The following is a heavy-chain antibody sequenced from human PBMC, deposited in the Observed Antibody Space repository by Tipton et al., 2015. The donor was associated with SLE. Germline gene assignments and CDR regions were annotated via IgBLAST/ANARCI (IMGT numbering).Heavy chain of an antibody. V-gene: IGHV4-34*01. CDR1: GGSISSSSSYY. D-gene: IGHD2-21*01. Sequence: TLSLTCAVYGGSISSSSSYYWAWIRQPPGKGVEWIGEINHRGSTNYNPSLKSRVTISVDTSKNQFSLKLRSVTAADTAVYFCARLQRGGDLGDWGQGTLVTVSS. CDR3: ARLQRGGDLGD. J-gene: IGHJ4*02. CDR2: INHRGST.